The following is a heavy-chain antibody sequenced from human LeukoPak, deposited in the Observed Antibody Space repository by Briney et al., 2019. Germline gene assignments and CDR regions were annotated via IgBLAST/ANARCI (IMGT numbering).Heavy chain of an antibody. CDR3: ARDRGIAAAWYYFDY. Sequence: PGRSLRLSCAASGFTFSSYGMHWVRQAPGKGLEWVAVIWYDGSNKYYADPVKGRFTISRDNSKNTLYLQMNSLRAEDTAVYYCARDRGIAAAWYYFDYWGQGTLVTVSS. CDR2: IWYDGSNK. CDR1: GFTFSSYG. J-gene: IGHJ4*02. V-gene: IGHV3-33*01. D-gene: IGHD6-13*01.